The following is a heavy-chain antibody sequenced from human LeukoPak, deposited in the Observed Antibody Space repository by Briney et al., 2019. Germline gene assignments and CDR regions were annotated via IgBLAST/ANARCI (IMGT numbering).Heavy chain of an antibody. CDR1: GGSISSSSYY. J-gene: IGHJ4*02. CDR3: ARGRGRLLPRGKRGYYFDY. V-gene: IGHV4-39*07. D-gene: IGHD4-23*01. CDR2: IYYSGST. Sequence: PSETLSLTCTVSGGSISSSSYYWGWIRQPPGKGLEWIGSIYYSGSTYYNPSLKSRVTISVDTSKNQFSLKLSSVTAADTAVYYCARGRGRLLPRGKRGYYFDYWGQGTLVTVSS.